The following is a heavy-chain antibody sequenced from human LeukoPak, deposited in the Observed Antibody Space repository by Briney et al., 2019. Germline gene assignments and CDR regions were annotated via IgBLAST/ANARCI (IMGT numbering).Heavy chain of an antibody. CDR2: IIPIFGTA. CDR3: ARGAPEYSSSTHFQH. J-gene: IGHJ1*01. Sequence: ASVKVSCKASGGTFSSYAISWVRQAPGQGLEWMGGIIPIFGTANYAQKFQGRVTITTDETTSTAYMELSSLRSEDTAVYYCARGAPEYSSSTHFQHWGQGTLVTVSS. V-gene: IGHV1-69*05. D-gene: IGHD6-6*01. CDR1: GGTFSSYA.